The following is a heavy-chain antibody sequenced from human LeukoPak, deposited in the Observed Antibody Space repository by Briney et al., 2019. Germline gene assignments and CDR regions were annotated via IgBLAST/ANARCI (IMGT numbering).Heavy chain of an antibody. CDR3: ARGLGVYGSGSRNWFDP. D-gene: IGHD3-10*01. CDR2: INHSGST. V-gene: IGHV4-34*01. J-gene: IGHJ5*02. Sequence: SETLSLTCAVYGGSFSGYYWSWIRQPPGKGLEWIGEINHSGSTNYNPSLKSRVTISVDTSKNQFSPKLSSVTAADTAVYYCARGLGVYGSGSRNWFDPWGQGTLVTVSS. CDR1: GGSFSGYY.